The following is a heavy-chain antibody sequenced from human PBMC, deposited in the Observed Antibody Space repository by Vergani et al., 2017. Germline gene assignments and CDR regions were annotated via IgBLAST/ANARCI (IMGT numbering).Heavy chain of an antibody. CDR2: ISPGASTV. Sequence: LEESGGGSVKPGGSLRLSCAASGFKFSDHYMSWIRQAPGKGLEWVSHISPGASTVTYTDSVTGRFTVSRDNDNNSLTLDMTTLRVEETAVYYCAKNPGISTNRHYCAMDVWGQGTTVTVSS. D-gene: IGHD1-14*01. CDR1: GFKFSDHY. V-gene: IGHV3-11*04. J-gene: IGHJ6*02. CDR3: AKNPGISTNRHYCAMDV.